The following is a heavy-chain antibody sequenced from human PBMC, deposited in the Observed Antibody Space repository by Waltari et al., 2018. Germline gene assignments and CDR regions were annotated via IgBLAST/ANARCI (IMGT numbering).Heavy chain of an antibody. CDR2: IYSGGST. Sequence: SCAASGFTVSSNYMSWVRQAPGKGLEWVSVIYSGGSTYYADSVKGRFTISRDNSKNTLYLQMNSLRAEDTAVYYCAGNGDYYYGMDVWGQGTTVTVSS. V-gene: IGHV3-66*02. CDR3: AGNGDYYYGMDV. D-gene: IGHD1-1*01. J-gene: IGHJ6*02. CDR1: GFTVSSNY.